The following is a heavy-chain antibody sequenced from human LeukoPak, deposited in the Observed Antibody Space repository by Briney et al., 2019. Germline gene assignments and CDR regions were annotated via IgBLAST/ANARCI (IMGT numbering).Heavy chain of an antibody. CDR2: FYHGGTT. Sequence: SQTLSLTCSVSGGSITTGDHSWNWIRQPPGQGLEWIGYFYHGGTTYYNPSLKGRVTISVDRSKNQFSLRLSSVTAADTAVYYCARAKGYYGSGIPYFDYWGQGTLVTVSS. CDR1: GGSITTGDHS. V-gene: IGHV4-30-2*01. CDR3: ARAKGYYGSGIPYFDY. J-gene: IGHJ4*02. D-gene: IGHD3-10*01.